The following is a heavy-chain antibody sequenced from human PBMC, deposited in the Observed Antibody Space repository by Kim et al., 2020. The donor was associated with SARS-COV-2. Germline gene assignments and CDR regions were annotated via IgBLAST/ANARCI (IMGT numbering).Heavy chain of an antibody. V-gene: IGHV4-34*01. Sequence: SETLSLTCAVYGGSFSGYYWSWIRQPPGKGLEWIGEINHSGSTNYNPSLKSRVTISVATSKNQFSLKLSSVTAADTAVYYCARDRASSGYYYVDYWGQGTLVTVSS. CDR2: INHSGST. D-gene: IGHD3-22*01. J-gene: IGHJ4*02. CDR1: GGSFSGYY. CDR3: ARDRASSGYYYVDY.